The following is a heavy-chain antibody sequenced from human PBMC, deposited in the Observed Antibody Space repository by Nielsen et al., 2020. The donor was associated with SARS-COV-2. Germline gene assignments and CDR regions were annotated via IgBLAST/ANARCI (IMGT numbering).Heavy chain of an antibody. D-gene: IGHD2-21*01. CDR1: GFTFSSYA. J-gene: IGHJ4*02. V-gene: IGHV3-30-3*01. CDR3: ASVVDY. Sequence: GGSLRLSYAASGFTFSSYAMHWVRQAPGKGLEWVAVISYDGSNKYYADSVKGRFTISRDNSKNTLYLQMNSLRAEDTAVYYCASVVDYWGQGTLVTVSS. CDR2: ISYDGSNK.